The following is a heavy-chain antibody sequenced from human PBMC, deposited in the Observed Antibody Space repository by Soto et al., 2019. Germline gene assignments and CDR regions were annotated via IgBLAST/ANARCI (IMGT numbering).Heavy chain of an antibody. V-gene: IGHV4-59*01. D-gene: IGHD3-3*01. CDR2: IYYSGST. Sequence: ASETLSLTCTVSGGSISGYYWSWIRQPPGKGLEWIGYIYYSGSTNYNPSLKSRVTISVDTSKNQFSLKLSSVTAADTAVYYCARVRRPYYDFWSGYNWFDPWGQATLVTVSS. J-gene: IGHJ5*02. CDR1: GGSISGYY. CDR3: ARVRRPYYDFWSGYNWFDP.